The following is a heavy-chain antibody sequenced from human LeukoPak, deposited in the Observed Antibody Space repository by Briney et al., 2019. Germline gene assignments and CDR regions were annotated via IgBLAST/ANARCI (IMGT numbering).Heavy chain of an antibody. J-gene: IGHJ3*02. CDR3: ARVYRGITMIVVVITPDAFDI. V-gene: IGHV4-34*01. D-gene: IGHD3-22*01. CDR1: GGSFSGYY. CDR2: INHSGST. Sequence: SETLSLTCAVYGGSFSGYYWSWIRQPPGKGLEWIGEINHSGSTNYNPSLKSRVTISVDTSKNQFSLKLSSVTAADTAVYYCARVYRGITMIVVVITPDAFDIWGQGTMVTVSS.